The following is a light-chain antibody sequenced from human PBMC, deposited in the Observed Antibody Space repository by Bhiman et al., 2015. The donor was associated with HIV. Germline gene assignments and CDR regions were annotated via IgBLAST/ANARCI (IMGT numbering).Light chain of an antibody. CDR2: EDN. J-gene: IGLJ3*02. Sequence: NFMLTQPHSVSESPGKTVTISCTRSSGSIASSYVQWYQQRPGSSPTTVIYEDNQRPSGVPDRFSGSIDRSSNSASLTISGLKTEDEADYYCHSYDSDNPWVFGGGTKLTVL. V-gene: IGLV6-57*01. CDR1: SGSIASSY. CDR3: HSYDSDNPWV.